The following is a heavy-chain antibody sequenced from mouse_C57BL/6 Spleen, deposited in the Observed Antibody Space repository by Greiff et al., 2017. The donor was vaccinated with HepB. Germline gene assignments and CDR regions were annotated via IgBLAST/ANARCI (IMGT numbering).Heavy chain of an antibody. V-gene: IGHV5-17*01. Sequence: EVQRVESGGGLVKPGGSLKLSCAASGFTFSDYGMHWVRQAPEKGLEWVAYISSGSSTIYYADTVKGRFTISRDNAKNTLFLQMTSLRSEDTAMYYCAREGSSYYYAMDYWGQGTSVTASS. J-gene: IGHJ4*01. D-gene: IGHD1-1*01. CDR3: AREGSSYYYAMDY. CDR1: GFTFSDYG. CDR2: ISSGSSTI.